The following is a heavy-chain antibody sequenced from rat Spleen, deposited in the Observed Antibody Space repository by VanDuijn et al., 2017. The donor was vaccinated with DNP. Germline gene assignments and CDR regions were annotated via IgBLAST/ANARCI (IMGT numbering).Heavy chain of an antibody. D-gene: IGHD1-11*01. V-gene: IGHV5-19*01. CDR2: ISPSGVNT. J-gene: IGHJ2*01. CDR3: ARVPNYGGYLDYFDY. Sequence: EVQLVESGGGLVQPGRSLKLSCAASGLIFSNYGMHWIRQAPTKGLEWVASISPSGVNTYYRDSVKGRFTISRDNAKTTLYLQMDSLMSEDTATYYCARVPNYGGYLDYFDYWGQGVMVTVSS. CDR1: GLIFSNYG.